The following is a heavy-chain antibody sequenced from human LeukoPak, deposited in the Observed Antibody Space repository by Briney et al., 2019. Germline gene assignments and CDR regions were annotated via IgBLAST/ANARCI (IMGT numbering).Heavy chain of an antibody. V-gene: IGHV4-34*01. J-gene: IGHJ6*03. CDR2: INHSGST. CDR1: GGSFSGYY. CDR3: ARRLGRKFGERFYYYHYLGV. D-gene: IGHD3-10*01. Sequence: SETLSLTCAVYGGSFSGYYWSWIRQPPGKGLEWIGEINHSGSTNYNPSLKNQVTISVDTSKNQFSLKLSSVTAADTAVYYCARRLGRKFGERFYYYHYLGVWGKGTTVTISS.